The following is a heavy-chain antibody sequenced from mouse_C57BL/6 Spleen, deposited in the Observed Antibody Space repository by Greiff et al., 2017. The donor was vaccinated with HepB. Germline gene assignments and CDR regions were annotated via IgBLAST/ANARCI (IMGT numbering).Heavy chain of an antibody. CDR3: TRRFITPFDY. CDR2: IRNKANNHAT. V-gene: IGHV6-6*01. D-gene: IGHD1-1*01. Sequence: EVQGVESGGGLVQPGGSMKLSCAASGFTFSDAWMDWVRQSPEKGLEWVAEIRNKANNHATYYAESVKGRFTISRDDSKSSVYLQMNSLRAEDTGIYYCTRRFITPFDYWGQGTTLTVSS. J-gene: IGHJ2*01. CDR1: GFTFSDAW.